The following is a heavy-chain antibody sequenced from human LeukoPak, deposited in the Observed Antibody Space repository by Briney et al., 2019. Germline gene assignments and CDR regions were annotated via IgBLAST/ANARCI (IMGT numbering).Heavy chain of an antibody. CDR1: GGSISSYS. Sequence: KPSETLSLTCTVSGGSISSYSWSWIRQPAGKGLEWIGRIHTTGSTNYNPSLKSRVTMSVDTSKNQLSLRLTSVTAADTAVYYCAKDDYDSRGNYYHGMDVWGQGTTVTVSS. V-gene: IGHV4-4*07. CDR3: AKDDYDSRGNYYHGMDV. J-gene: IGHJ6*02. D-gene: IGHD3-22*01. CDR2: IHTTGST.